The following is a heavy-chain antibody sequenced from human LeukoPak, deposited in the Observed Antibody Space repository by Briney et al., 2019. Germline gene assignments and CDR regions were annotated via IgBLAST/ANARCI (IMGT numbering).Heavy chain of an antibody. CDR1: GGSISSGSYY. CDR2: IYTSGST. CDR3: ARDLRAYDILTGYSDFGFDY. V-gene: IGHV4-61*02. Sequence: PSETLSLTCTVSGGSISSGSYYWSWIRQPAGKGLEWIGRIYTSGSTNYNPSLKSRVTISVDTSKNQFSLKLSSVTAADTAVYYCARDLRAYDILTGYSDFGFDYWGQGTLVTVSS. J-gene: IGHJ4*02. D-gene: IGHD3-9*01.